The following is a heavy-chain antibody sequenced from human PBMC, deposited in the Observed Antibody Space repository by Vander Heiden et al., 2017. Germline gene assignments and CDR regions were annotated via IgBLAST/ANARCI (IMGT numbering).Heavy chain of an antibody. CDR1: GFTFSSYG. CDR3: ARIQYQAFDI. D-gene: IGHD4-4*01. V-gene: IGHV3-33*01. CDR2: IWYDGSNK. J-gene: IGHJ3*02. Sequence: QVQLVESRGGVVQPGRSLRLSCAASGFTFSSYGMHWVRQAPGKGLELVAVIWYDGSNKYYADSVKGRFTISRDNSKNTLYLQMNSLRAEDTAVYYCARIQYQAFDIWGQGTMVTVSS.